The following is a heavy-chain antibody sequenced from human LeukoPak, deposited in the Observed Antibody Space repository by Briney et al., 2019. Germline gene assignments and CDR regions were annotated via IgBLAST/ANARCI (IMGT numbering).Heavy chain of an antibody. V-gene: IGHV4-4*07. D-gene: IGHD6-19*01. CDR3: ARSPLSSSGWNRADY. J-gene: IGHJ4*02. Sequence: SETLSLTCTVSGGSIRTYYWNWIPQPAGKGLEWIGRSDGSGSTTFSPSLRSRVPMSVDSSNSQISLNLNSVTAADTAMYYCARSPLSSSGWNRADYWGQGTLVTVSS. CDR1: GGSIRTYY. CDR2: SDGSGST.